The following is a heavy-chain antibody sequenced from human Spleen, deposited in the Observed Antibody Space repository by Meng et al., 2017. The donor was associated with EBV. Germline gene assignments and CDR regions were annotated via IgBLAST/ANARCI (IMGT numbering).Heavy chain of an antibody. CDR2: INHSGST. CDR1: GGSVTSGTYY. D-gene: IGHD6-19*01. V-gene: IGHV4-61*01. Sequence: VRLQKSVPGPVKPSETLYLTCTVSGGSVTSGTYYWNWIQQPPGTGLEWVGDINHSGSTNYNPSLKSRVTISVDTSKNQFSLKLSSVTAADTAVYYCARGLQQGLAPEEFDSWGQGTLVTVSS. J-gene: IGHJ4*02. CDR3: ARGLQQGLAPEEFDS.